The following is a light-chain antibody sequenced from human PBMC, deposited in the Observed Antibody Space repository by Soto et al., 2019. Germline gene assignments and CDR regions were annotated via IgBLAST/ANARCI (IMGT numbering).Light chain of an antibody. CDR2: GAS. CDR3: QQYNDWPLT. V-gene: IGKV3-15*01. J-gene: IGKJ4*02. Sequence: EKVMTQSPAALSVSPGERATLSCRASQSVNSNLAWYQRKPGQAPRLLLYGASTRATGIPARLSGSASGTEFTLTFSSLQSEDSAVYYGQQYNDWPLTFGGGTKVEIK. CDR1: QSVNSN.